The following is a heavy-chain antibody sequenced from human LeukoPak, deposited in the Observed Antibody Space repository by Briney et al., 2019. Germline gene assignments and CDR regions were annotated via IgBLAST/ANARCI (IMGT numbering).Heavy chain of an antibody. D-gene: IGHD6-25*01. V-gene: IGHV3-48*02. CDR2: ISSSSTI. Sequence: GGSPRLSCAASGFTFSSYSMNWVRQAPGKGLEWVSYISSSSTIYYADSVKGRFTISRDNAKNSLYLQMNSLRDEDTAVYYCARDQLYSSGPDYWGQGTLVTVSS. CDR3: ARDQLYSSGPDY. J-gene: IGHJ4*02. CDR1: GFTFSSYS.